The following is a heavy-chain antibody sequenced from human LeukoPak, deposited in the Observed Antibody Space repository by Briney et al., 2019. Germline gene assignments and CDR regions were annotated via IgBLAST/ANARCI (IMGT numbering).Heavy chain of an antibody. J-gene: IGHJ4*02. CDR3: ARDPTEYFWSAYNPFDY. D-gene: IGHD3-3*01. V-gene: IGHV1-69*13. CDR2: IIPIFGTA. CDR1: GGTFSTYT. Sequence: ASVKVSCKASGGTFSTYTFTWVRQSPGQGLEWMGGIIPIFGTANYAQKFQGRVTITADESTSTVYMELSSLRSEDTAVYYCARDPTEYFWSAYNPFDYWGQGTLVTVSS.